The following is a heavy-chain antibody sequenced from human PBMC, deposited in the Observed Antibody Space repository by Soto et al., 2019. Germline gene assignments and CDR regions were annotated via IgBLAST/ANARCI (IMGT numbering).Heavy chain of an antibody. V-gene: IGHV1-8*01. D-gene: IGHD3-3*01. CDR1: GYTFTSYD. Sequence: QVQLVQSGAEVKKPGASVKVSCKASGYTFTSYDINWVRQATGQGLEWMGWMNPNRGNTGYAQKFQGRVTMTRNTSISTAYMELSSLRSEDTAVYYCARDSSFDFWSGRKGFDPWGQGTLVTVSS. CDR3: ARDSSFDFWSGRKGFDP. CDR2: MNPNRGNT. J-gene: IGHJ5*02.